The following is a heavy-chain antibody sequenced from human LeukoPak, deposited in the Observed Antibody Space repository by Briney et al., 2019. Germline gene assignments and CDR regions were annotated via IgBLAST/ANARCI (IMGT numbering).Heavy chain of an antibody. D-gene: IGHD1-26*01. CDR3: ARVPPSVGEATSEYFQD. CDR1: GFTFSMYW. V-gene: IGHV3-74*01. CDR2: INTDGSTI. Sequence: GGSLRLXCAASGFTFSMYWMHWVRQAPGKGLLWVSRINTDGSTINYADSVKGRFTISRDNAKNTLYLQMNSLRSEDTAVYYCARVPPSVGEATSEYFQDWGQGTLVTVSS. J-gene: IGHJ1*01.